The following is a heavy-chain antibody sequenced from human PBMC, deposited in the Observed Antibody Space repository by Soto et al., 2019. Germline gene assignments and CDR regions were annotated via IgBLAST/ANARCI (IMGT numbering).Heavy chain of an antibody. CDR1: RFTFSSYA. V-gene: IGHV3-30-3*01. Sequence: QVQLVESGGGVVQPGRSLRLSCAASRFTFSSYAMHWVRQAPGKGLEWVAVISYDGSNKYYADSVKGRFTISRDNSKNTLYLQMNSLRAEDTAVYYCARVWFGELFLDYWGQGTLVTVSS. D-gene: IGHD3-10*01. J-gene: IGHJ4*02. CDR3: ARVWFGELFLDY. CDR2: ISYDGSNK.